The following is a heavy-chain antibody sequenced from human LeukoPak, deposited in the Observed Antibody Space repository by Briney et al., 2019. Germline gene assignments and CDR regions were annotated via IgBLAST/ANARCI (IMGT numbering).Heavy chain of an antibody. CDR1: GFTFSSYE. CDR3: AELGITMIGGV. J-gene: IGHJ6*04. CDR2: ISSSGSNI. D-gene: IGHD3-10*02. Sequence: PSGGPLRHSCAASGFTFSSYEMNWVRQAPAKGLEWVSYISSSGSNIYYAASVKGRFTISGDNAKNSLYLQMNSLRAEDTAVYYCAELGITMIGGVWGKGTTVTISS. V-gene: IGHV3-48*03.